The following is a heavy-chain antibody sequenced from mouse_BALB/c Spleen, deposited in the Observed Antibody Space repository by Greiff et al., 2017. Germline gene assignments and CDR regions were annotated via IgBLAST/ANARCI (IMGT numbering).Heavy chain of an antibody. V-gene: IGHV1S135*01. D-gene: IGHD1-1*01. CDR2: IDPFNGGT. CDR1: GYSFTSYY. CDR3: AIYYGY. J-gene: IGHJ2*01. Sequence: VQLKESGPELMKPGASVKISCKASGYSFTSYYMHWVKQSHGKSLEWIGYIDPFNGGTSYNQKFKGKATLTVDKSSSTAYMYLSSQTSEASAFYYCAIYYGYWGQGTTLTVSS.